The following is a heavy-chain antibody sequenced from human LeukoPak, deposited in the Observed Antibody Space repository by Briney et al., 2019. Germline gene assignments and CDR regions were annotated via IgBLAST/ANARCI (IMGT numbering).Heavy chain of an antibody. D-gene: IGHD3-22*01. CDR2: MNPNSGNT. CDR3: ARRERDYYDSSGS. V-gene: IGHV1-8*01. J-gene: IGHJ4*02. Sequence: ASVKVSCKASGYTFTSYDINWVRQATGHGLEWMGWMNPNSGNTGYAQKFQGRVTMTRNTSISTAYMELSSLRSEDTAVYYCARRERDYYDSSGSWGQGTLVTVSS. CDR1: GYTFTSYD.